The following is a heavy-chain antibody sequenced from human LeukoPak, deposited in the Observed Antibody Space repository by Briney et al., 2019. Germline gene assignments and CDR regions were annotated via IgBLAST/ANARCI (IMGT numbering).Heavy chain of an antibody. V-gene: IGHV3-74*01. J-gene: IGHJ4*02. CDR2: INSDGSSG. D-gene: IGHD6-13*01. Sequence: GGSLRLSCAASGFTFSNYWMHWVRRAPGKGLVWVSRINSDGSSGNYADSVKGRFTISRDNAKNTLYLQMSSLRAEDTAVYYCASASSHRIAAGGDYWGQGTLVTVSS. CDR3: ASASSHRIAAGGDY. CDR1: GFTFSNYW.